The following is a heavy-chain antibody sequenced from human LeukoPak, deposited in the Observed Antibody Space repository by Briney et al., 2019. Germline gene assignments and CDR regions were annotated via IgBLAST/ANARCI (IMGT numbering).Heavy chain of an antibody. CDR3: ARTKGLKDGIAATDY. V-gene: IGHV6-1*01. CDR1: GDSVSSNSVA. D-gene: IGHD6-13*01. Sequence: SQTLSLTCAISGDSVSSNSVAWHWIRQSPSRGLEWLGRTYCRSKWFNDYVASVKSRIIINPDTSKNQFSLQLNSVTPEDTAVYYCARTKGLKDGIAATDYWGQGTLVTVSS. CDR2: TYCRSKWFN. J-gene: IGHJ4*02.